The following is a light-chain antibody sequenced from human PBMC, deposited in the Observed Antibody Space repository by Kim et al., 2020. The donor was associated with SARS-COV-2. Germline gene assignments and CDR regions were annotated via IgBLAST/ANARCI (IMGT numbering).Light chain of an antibody. V-gene: IGLV7-46*01. CDR3: LLSYGDTRKI. CDR1: TGTLTGGHF. J-gene: IGLJ2*01. Sequence: GGTVTLTFGSNTGTLTGGHFPYWFQQKPGQAPRALIYNTDYKYSWTPARFSGSLLGGKAALTLSDAQAEDEADYYCLLSYGDTRKIFGGGTQLTVL. CDR2: NTD.